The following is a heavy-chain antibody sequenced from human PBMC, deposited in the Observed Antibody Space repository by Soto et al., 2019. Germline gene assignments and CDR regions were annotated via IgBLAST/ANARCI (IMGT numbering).Heavy chain of an antibody. CDR1: GFTFGDYA. D-gene: IGHD6-13*01. Sequence: QPGGSLRLSCTASGFTFGDYAMSWFRQAPGKGLEWVGFIRSKAYGGTTEYAASVKGRFTISRDDSKSIAYLQMNSLKTEDTAVYYCTRDLGDIAAAATTPGGYYYYYGMDVWGQGTTVTVSS. J-gene: IGHJ6*01. CDR2: IRSKAYGGTT. V-gene: IGHV3-49*03. CDR3: TRDLGDIAAAATTPGGYYYYYGMDV.